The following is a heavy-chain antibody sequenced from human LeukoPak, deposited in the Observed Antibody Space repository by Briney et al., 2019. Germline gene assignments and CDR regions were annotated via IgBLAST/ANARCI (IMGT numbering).Heavy chain of an antibody. CDR2: IWYDGTNK. J-gene: IGHJ4*02. D-gene: IGHD3-22*01. CDR3: ARAAYDSSGYLTL. V-gene: IGHV3-33*01. CDR1: GFTFSSCG. Sequence: GGSLRLSCAASGFTFSSCGMHWVRQAPGKGLEWVAVIWYDGTNKYYADSVKGRFTISRDNSKNTLFLQMNILRAEDTAVYYCARAAYDSSGYLTLWGQGTLVAVSS.